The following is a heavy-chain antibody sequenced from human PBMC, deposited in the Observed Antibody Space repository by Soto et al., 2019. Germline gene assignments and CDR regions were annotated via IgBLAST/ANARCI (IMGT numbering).Heavy chain of an antibody. CDR1: GFTFSSYS. CDR3: ARDRAMIVLVPGDFDY. J-gene: IGHJ4*02. CDR2: ISSSSSTI. D-gene: IGHD3-22*01. V-gene: IGHV3-48*02. Sequence: EVQLVESGGGLVQPGGSLRLSCAASGFTFSSYSMNWVRQAPGKGLEWVSYISSSSSTIYYADSVKGRFTISRDNAKNSLYLQMNSLRDEDTAVYYCARDRAMIVLVPGDFDYWGQGTLVTVSS.